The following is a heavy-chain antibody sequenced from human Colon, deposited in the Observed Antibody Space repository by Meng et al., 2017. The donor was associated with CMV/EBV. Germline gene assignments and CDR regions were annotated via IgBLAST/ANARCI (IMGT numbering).Heavy chain of an antibody. V-gene: IGHV3-11*04. CDR2: IVGSGGSTI. Sequence: SLKISCAASGFIFSDYYMSWVRQAPGKGLEWVSYIVGSGGSTIYYADSVKGRFTISRDNAKNSLYLQMSSLRVEDTAVYYCARADPSEDIVVVPAAIGWGQGTLVTVSS. J-gene: IGHJ4*02. CDR1: GFIFSDYY. D-gene: IGHD2-2*01. CDR3: ARADPSEDIVVVPAAIG.